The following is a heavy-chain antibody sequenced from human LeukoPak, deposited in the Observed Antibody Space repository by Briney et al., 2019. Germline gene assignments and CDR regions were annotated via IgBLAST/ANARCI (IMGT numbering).Heavy chain of an antibody. CDR1: GFTFNTYA. CDR3: ARNPYGDWYFDL. V-gene: IGHV3-30*04. J-gene: IGHJ2*01. CDR2: ISFDGSNK. D-gene: IGHD4-17*01. Sequence: GGSLRLSCAASGFTFNTYAMHWVRQAPGKGLEWVAVISFDGSNKYCADSVKGRFTISTDNSKNTLYLQMNSLRAEDTALYYCARNPYGDWYFDLWGRGTLVTVSS.